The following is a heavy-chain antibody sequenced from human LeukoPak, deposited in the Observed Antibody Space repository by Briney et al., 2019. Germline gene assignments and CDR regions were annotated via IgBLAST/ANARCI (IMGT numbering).Heavy chain of an antibody. CDR1: GGSISSGVYY. D-gene: IGHD4-23*01. J-gene: IGHJ5*02. Sequence: NPSETLSLTCTVSGGSISSGVYYWSWIRKHPGKGLEWIGYIYYSGSTYYNPSLKSRVTISVDTSKNQFSLKLSSVTAADTAVYYCARTNGANSNWFDPWGQGTLVTVSS. CDR2: IYYSGST. V-gene: IGHV4-31*03. CDR3: ARTNGANSNWFDP.